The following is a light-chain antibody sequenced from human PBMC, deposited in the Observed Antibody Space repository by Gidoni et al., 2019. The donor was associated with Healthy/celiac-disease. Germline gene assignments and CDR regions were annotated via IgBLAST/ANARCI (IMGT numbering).Light chain of an antibody. CDR1: QGISSY. CDR3: QQYYSYSST. Sequence: AIRMTQSPSSLSASTGDRVTITCRASQGISSYLAWYQQKPGKAPKLLIYAASTLQSGVPSRFSGSGSGTDFTLTISCLQSEDFATYYCQQYYSYSSTFXXXTKVEIK. CDR2: AAS. V-gene: IGKV1-8*01. J-gene: IGKJ1*01.